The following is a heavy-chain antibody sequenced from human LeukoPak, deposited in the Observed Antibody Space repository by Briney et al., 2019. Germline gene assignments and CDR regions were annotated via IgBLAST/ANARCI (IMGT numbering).Heavy chain of an antibody. Sequence: PSETLSLTCTVSGGSISSSSYYWGWIRQPPGKGLEWIGSIYYSGSTYYNPSLKSRVTISVDTSKNQFSLKLSSVTAADTAVYYCARDPVAVGLNKGFDYWGQGTLVTVSS. D-gene: IGHD3/OR15-3a*01. CDR1: GGSISSSSYY. J-gene: IGHJ4*02. CDR3: ARDPVAVGLNKGFDY. CDR2: IYYSGST. V-gene: IGHV4-39*07.